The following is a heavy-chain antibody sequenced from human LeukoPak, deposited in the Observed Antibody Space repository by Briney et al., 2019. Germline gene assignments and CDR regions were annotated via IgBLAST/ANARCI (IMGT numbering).Heavy chain of an antibody. CDR3: ATRRRWDGMNPSDY. Sequence: SVKVSCKASGGTFSSYAISWVRQAPGQGLEWMGRIIPILGIANYAQKFQGRVTITADTSTSTAYMELSSLRSEDTAVYYCATRRRWDGMNPSDYWGQGTLVAVCS. D-gene: IGHD1-26*01. J-gene: IGHJ4*02. V-gene: IGHV1-69*04. CDR2: IIPILGIA. CDR1: GGTFSSYA.